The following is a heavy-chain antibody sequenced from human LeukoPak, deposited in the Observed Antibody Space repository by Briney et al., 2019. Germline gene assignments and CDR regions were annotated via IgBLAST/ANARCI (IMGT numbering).Heavy chain of an antibody. D-gene: IGHD3-9*01. CDR1: GGSISSYY. CDR3: ARVQRRADYDILTRYAIVDY. CDR2: IYYSGST. V-gene: IGHV4-59*01. Sequence: PWVTLSLTCTVSGGSISSYYWSWIRQPPGKGLEWIGYIYYSGSTNYNASLKSRVTISVDTSKNQFSLKLSSVTAADTAVYYCARVQRRADYDILTRYAIVDYWGQGTLVTVSS. J-gene: IGHJ4*02.